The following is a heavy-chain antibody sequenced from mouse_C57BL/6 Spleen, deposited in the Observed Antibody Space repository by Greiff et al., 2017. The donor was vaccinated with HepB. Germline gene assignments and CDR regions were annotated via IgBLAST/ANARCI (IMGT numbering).Heavy chain of an antibody. CDR3: AHPLMVTTGPLDY. Sequence: VQLQESGPELVKPGASVKISCKASGYAFSSSWMNWVKQRPGKGLEWIGRIYPGDGDTNYNGKFKGKATLTADKSSSTAYMQLSSLTSEDSAVYFCAHPLMVTTGPLDYWGHSTTLTVSS. D-gene: IGHD2-2*01. J-gene: IGHJ2*01. CDR1: GYAFSSSW. CDR2: IYPGDGDT. V-gene: IGHV1-82*01.